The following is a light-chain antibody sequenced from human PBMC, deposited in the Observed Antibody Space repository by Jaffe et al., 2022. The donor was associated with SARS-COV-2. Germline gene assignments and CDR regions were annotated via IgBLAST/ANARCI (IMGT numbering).Light chain of an antibody. V-gene: IGLV8-61*01. CDR2: STN. J-gene: IGLJ3*02. Sequence: QTVVTQEPSFSVSPGGTVTLTCGLSSGSVSSNNYPSWYQQTPGQAPRTLMYSTNIRSSGVPDRFSGSILGSKAALTITGAQVDDESDYYCLLYMSGISLFGGGTKLTVL. CDR1: SGSVSSNNY. CDR3: LLYMSGISL.